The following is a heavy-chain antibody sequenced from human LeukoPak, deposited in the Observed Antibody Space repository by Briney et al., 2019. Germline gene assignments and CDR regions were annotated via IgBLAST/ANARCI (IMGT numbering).Heavy chain of an antibody. J-gene: IGHJ4*02. V-gene: IGHV4-39*02. D-gene: IGHD1-26*01. CDR1: GGSINRSSKY. Sequence: PSETLSLTCSVSGGSINRSSKYWGWIRQSPGKGLEWIGSVYYSGSTDYNSSLKSRVTISVDTPKNHFSLKLSSVTAADTAVYYCATFSGNYVFDYWGQGTRVTVSS. CDR3: ATFSGNYVFDY. CDR2: VYYSGST.